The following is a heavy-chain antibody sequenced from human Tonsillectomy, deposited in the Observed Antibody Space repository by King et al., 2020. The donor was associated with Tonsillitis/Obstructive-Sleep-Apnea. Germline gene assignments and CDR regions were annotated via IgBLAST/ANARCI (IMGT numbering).Heavy chain of an antibody. D-gene: IGHD3-3*01. CDR3: ARPPGGFWSGYSRAPLGY. Sequence: QLVQSGAEVKKPGASVKISCKASGYTFTSYYIHWVRQAPGQGLEWMGIINPSGGSTSYAQKFQGRVTMTRDTSTSTVYMELSSLRSEDTAVYYCARPPGGFWSGYSRAPLGYWCQGTLVTVSS. CDR1: GYTFTSYY. CDR2: INPSGGST. V-gene: IGHV1-46*01. J-gene: IGHJ4*02.